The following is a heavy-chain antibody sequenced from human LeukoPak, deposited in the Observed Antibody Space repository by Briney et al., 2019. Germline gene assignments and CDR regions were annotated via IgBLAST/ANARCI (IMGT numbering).Heavy chain of an antibody. D-gene: IGHD2-15*01. CDR1: GFTFSSYA. CDR3: AKSGLLDDYYYGMDV. CDR2: ISGSGGST. J-gene: IGHJ6*02. Sequence: GGSLRLSCAASGFTFSSYAMSWVRQAPGKGLEWVSAISGSGGSTYYADSVKGRFTISRDNSKNTLYLQMNSLRAEDTAVYYCAKSGLLDDYYYGMDVWGQGTTVTVSS. V-gene: IGHV3-23*01.